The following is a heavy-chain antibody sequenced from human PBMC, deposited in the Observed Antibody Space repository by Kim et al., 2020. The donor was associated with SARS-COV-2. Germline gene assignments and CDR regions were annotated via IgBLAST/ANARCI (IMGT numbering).Heavy chain of an antibody. D-gene: IGHD2-15*01. J-gene: IGHJ4*02. CDR3: ARDRVGGNEYYFDY. Sequence: NPSLKSRVTISVDTSKNQFSLKLSSVTAADTAVYYCARDRVGGNEYYFDYWGQGTLVTVSS. V-gene: IGHV4-31*02.